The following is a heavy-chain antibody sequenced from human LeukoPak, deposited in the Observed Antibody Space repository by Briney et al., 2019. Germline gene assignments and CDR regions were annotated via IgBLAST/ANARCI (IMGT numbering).Heavy chain of an antibody. CDR2: ISGSGGST. CDR3: ARDRVPAAPTLTFDH. D-gene: IGHD2-2*01. CDR1: GFTFSNYA. V-gene: IGHV3-23*01. Sequence: GGSLRLSCAASGFTFSNYAMSWVRQAPGKGLEWVSAISGSGGSTYYADSVKGRFTISRDNSKNTLYLQMNSLRAEDTAVYYCARDRVPAAPTLTFDHWGQGTLVTVSS. J-gene: IGHJ4*02.